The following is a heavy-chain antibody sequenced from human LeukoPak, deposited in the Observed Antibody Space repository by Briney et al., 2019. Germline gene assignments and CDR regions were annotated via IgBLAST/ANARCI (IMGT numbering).Heavy chain of an antibody. CDR3: ARHTFARPFDS. CDR1: GAAIFGSY. Sequence: SETLSLTCTVSGAAIFGSYWSWIRQPPGKGLEWSGDIYYTGDSNYNPSLKSRATTSLDTSRSQFSLMLSSVTAADTAIYYCARHTFARPFDSWGQGTLVTVSS. D-gene: IGHD6-6*01. V-gene: IGHV4-59*08. J-gene: IGHJ4*02. CDR2: IYYTGDS.